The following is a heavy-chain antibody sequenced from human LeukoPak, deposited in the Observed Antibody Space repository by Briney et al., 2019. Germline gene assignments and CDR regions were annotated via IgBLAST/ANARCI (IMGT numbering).Heavy chain of an antibody. D-gene: IGHD6-19*01. J-gene: IGHJ6*02. CDR2: ILYDGSNK. V-gene: IGHV3-33*01. CDR1: GFTFSSYG. Sequence: PGGSLRLSCAASGFTFSSYGMHWVRQAPGKGLEWVAVILYDGSNKYYADSVKGRFTISRDNSKNTLYLQMNSLRAEDTAVYYCARDKYSSGWYYDHYGMDVWGQGTTVTVSS. CDR3: ARDKYSSGWYYDHYGMDV.